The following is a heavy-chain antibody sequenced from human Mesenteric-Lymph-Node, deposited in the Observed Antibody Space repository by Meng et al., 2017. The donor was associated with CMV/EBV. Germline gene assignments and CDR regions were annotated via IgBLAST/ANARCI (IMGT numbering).Heavy chain of an antibody. CDR3: ARTTGKDYFDY. D-gene: IGHD4-17*01. J-gene: IGHJ4*02. V-gene: IGHV4-31*03. Sequence: SVSGGAISSGGYYWSWIRQHPGKGLEWIGYIYHSGSAYRNPSLKNRVTISVDTSKNQFSLKLSSVTAADTAVYYCARTTGKDYFDYWGQGTLVTVSS. CDR1: GGAISSGGYY. CDR2: IYHSGSA.